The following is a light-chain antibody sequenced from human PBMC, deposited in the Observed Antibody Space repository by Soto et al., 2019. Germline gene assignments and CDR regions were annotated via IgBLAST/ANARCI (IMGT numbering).Light chain of an antibody. CDR1: SRAVGGYNY. V-gene: IGLV2-14*01. Sequence: QSVLTHPASVSGSPGQSITISCTGTSRAVGGYNYVSWYQQHPGKAPKLMIYDVSNRPSGVSSRFSGSKSGNTASLTISGLQAEDEADYYCSSYTSSYTRVFGGGTKLTVL. CDR3: SSYTSSYTRV. CDR2: DVS. J-gene: IGLJ2*01.